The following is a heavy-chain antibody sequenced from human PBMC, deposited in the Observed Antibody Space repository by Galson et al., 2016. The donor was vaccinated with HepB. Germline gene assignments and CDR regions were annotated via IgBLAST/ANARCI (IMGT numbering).Heavy chain of an antibody. J-gene: IGHJ4*02. V-gene: IGHV3-11*06. Sequence: LRLSCAGFSDSYMSWIRQAPGKGLEWVSFISSSGTYTKYADSVKGRCTISRDNAKNSLYLQMNSLRVEDTAVYYCARGSQPPQWQLGGYFDYWGQGTLVTASS. CDR1: SDSY. D-gene: IGHD1-26*01. CDR3: ARGSQPPQWQLGGYFDY. CDR2: ISSSGTYT.